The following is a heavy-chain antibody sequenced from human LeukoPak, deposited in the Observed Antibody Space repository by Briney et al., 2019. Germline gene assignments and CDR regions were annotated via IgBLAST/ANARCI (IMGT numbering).Heavy chain of an antibody. D-gene: IGHD5-24*01. J-gene: IGHJ3*02. CDR3: ARRWLQFWRAFDI. CDR2: INHSGGT. CDR1: GGSFSGYY. V-gene: IGHV4-34*01. Sequence: SETLSLTCAVYGGSFSGYYWSWIRQPPGKGLEWIGEINHSGGTNYNPSLKSRVTISVDTSKNQFSLKLSSVTAADTAVYYCARRWLQFWRAFDIWGQGTMVTVSS.